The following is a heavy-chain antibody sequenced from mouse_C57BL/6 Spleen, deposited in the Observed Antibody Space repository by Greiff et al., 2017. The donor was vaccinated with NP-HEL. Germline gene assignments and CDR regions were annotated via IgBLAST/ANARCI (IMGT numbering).Heavy chain of an antibody. CDR3: ARKLRRSGFDY. J-gene: IGHJ2*01. CDR1: GYTFPSYW. D-gene: IGHD1-2*01. CDR2: IYPGSGST. V-gene: IGHV1-55*01. Sequence: QVQLQQPGAELVKPGASVKMSCKASGYTFPSYWITWVKQRPGQGLAWIGDIYPGSGSTNYNEKFKSKATLTVDTSSSTAYMQLSSLTSEDSAVYYCARKLRRSGFDYWGQGTTLTVSS.